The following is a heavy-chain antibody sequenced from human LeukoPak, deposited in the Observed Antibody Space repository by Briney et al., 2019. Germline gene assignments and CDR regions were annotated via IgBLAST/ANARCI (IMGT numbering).Heavy chain of an antibody. CDR1: GFDVSSSY. Sequence: PGGSLRLSCEASGFDVSSSYMSWVRQAPGKGLECVAVISTIGSLYYTDSVQGRFVISRDISKNTLDLQMNSLRVEDTAVYYCARDPVTGGWFDPWGQGTLVTVSS. CDR2: ISTIGSL. J-gene: IGHJ5*02. CDR3: ARDPVTGGWFDP. V-gene: IGHV3-66*01. D-gene: IGHD1-1*01.